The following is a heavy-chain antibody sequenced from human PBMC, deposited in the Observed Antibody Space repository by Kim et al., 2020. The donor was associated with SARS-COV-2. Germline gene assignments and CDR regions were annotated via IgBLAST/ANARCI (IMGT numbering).Heavy chain of an antibody. Sequence: ASVKVSCKASGYTFTSYYMHWVRQAPGQGLEWMGIINPSGGSTSYAQKFQGRVTMTRDTSTSTVYMELSSLRSEDTAVYYCARDPPLRLYYYYGMDVLGQGTTVTVSS. V-gene: IGHV1-46*01. CDR3: ARDPPLRLYYYYGMDV. CDR1: GYTFTSYY. D-gene: IGHD3-16*01. CDR2: INPSGGST. J-gene: IGHJ6*02.